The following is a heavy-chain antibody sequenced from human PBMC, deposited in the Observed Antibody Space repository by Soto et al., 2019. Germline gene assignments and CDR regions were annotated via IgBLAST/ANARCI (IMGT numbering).Heavy chain of an antibody. CDR1: GSTFSSFF. CDR2: ISGGPVNI. D-gene: IGHD1-26*01. Sequence: EVQLLESGGDLVQPGGSLRLWGAASGSTFSSFFLHWTRQTPGSGLEWVSTISGGPVNIDYADSVKGRFTISRDNSRNTLYLQMTRLRVEDTATYYCAKDEFGGAAKYWGQGTLVSVSS. J-gene: IGHJ4*02. CDR3: AKDEFGGAAKY. V-gene: IGHV3-23*01.